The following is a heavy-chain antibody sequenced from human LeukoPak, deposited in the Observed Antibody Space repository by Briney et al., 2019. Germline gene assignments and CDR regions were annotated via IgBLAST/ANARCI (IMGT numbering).Heavy chain of an antibody. CDR2: ISPGGGPT. CDR3: ARDGGECPGGICYDALDI. V-gene: IGHV3-21*01. J-gene: IGHJ3*02. Sequence: NSGGTLRLSCEGSGFPFSSHGMNWVRQAPGKGLEWVSGISPGGGPTYYADSVRGRFSISRDNAKKSLYLQMNSLRAEDTAVYYCARDGGECPGGICYDALDIWGQGTMVTVSS. CDR1: GFPFSSHG. D-gene: IGHD2-15*01.